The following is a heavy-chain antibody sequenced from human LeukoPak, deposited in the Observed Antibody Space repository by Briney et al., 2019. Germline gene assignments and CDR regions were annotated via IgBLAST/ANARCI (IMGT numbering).Heavy chain of an antibody. J-gene: IGHJ4*02. V-gene: IGHV3-72*01. Sequence: PGGSLRLSCAASGFSFSDHFMDWVRQAPGKGLEWVGRIRDKANSYTTEYAASVKGRFTLSRDDSQNSLYLQMNSLKIGDTAIYYCARARGGTGEDYWGQGTPVTVSS. CDR2: IRDKANSYTT. D-gene: IGHD1/OR15-1a*01. CDR3: ARARGGTGEDY. CDR1: GFSFSDHF.